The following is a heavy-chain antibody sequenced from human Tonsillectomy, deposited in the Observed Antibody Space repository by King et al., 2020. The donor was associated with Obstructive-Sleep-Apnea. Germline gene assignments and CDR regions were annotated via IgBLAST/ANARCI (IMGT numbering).Heavy chain of an antibody. CDR2: MYHSGST. CDR1: GGSINNYY. J-gene: IGHJ5*02. CDR3: ARDLTYYYGSGFDP. V-gene: IGHV4-59*01. Sequence: QLQLQESGPGLVKPSETLSLTCTVSGGSINNYYWTWIRQPPGKGLEWIGYMYHSGSTKYNPSLKSRVTMSVDTSKNQFSLKLSSVTAADTAVYYCARDLTYYYGSGFDPGGQGTLVTVSS. D-gene: IGHD3-10*01.